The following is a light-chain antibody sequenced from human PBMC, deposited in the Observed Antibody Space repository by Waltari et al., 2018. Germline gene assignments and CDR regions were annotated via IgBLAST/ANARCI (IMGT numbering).Light chain of an antibody. CDR1: QSVGRS. Sequence: EIVLTQSPGTLSLSPGERAPLPCRASQSVGRSLAWYQQKPGRAPRLLIYATSNRATGIPDRFSASGSGTDFSLTISRLEPEDFALYYCQHYVRLPVTFGQGTKVEVK. V-gene: IGKV3-20*01. CDR3: QHYVRLPVT. CDR2: ATS. J-gene: IGKJ1*01.